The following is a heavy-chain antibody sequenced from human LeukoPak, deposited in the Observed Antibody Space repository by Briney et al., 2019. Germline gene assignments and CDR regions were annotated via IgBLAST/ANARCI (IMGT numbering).Heavy chain of an antibody. CDR1: RYTFTSYY. J-gene: IGHJ6*02. V-gene: IGHV1-46*01. D-gene: IGHD4-23*01. Sequence: ASVKVSCKASRYTFTSYYMHWVRQAPGQGLEWMGIINPSGGSTSYAQKFQGRVTMTRDTSTSTVYMELSSLRSEDTAVYYCARETHGYYYYYGMDVWGQGTTVTVSS. CDR2: INPSGGST. CDR3: ARETHGYYYYYGMDV.